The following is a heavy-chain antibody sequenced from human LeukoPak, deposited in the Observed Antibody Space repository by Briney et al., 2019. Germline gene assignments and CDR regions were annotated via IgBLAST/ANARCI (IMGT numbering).Heavy chain of an antibody. Sequence: GGSLRLSCAASGFTFGNHWMSWVRQAPGKGLEWVANINQDGSRTSYADSVEGRFTISRDNAKNSVYMDMNSLRDGDTAVYYCARALVGGGSSSGYWGQGTLVTVSS. D-gene: IGHD3-16*01. V-gene: IGHV3-7*01. CDR1: GFTFGNHW. CDR3: ARALVGGGSSSGY. J-gene: IGHJ4*02. CDR2: INQDGSRT.